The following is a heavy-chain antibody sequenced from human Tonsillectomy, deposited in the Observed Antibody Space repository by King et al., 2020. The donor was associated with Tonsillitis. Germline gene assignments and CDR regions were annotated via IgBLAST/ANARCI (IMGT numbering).Heavy chain of an antibody. J-gene: IGHJ4*02. CDR2: ISSSSSTI. D-gene: IGHD3-10*01. V-gene: IGHV3-48*02. Sequence: VQLVESGGGLVQPGGSLRLSCAASGFTFSNYSMNWVRQAPGKGLEWVSYISSSSSTIYYADSVKGRFTISRDNAKNSLYLQMNSLRDEDTAVYYCARDATLTYYYGSESYYTVPYWGQGTLVTVSS. CDR1: GFTFSNYS. CDR3: ARDATLTYYYGSESYYTVPY.